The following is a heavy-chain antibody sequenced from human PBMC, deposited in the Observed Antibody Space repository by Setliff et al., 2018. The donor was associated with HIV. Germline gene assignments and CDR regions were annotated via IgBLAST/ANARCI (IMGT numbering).Heavy chain of an antibody. J-gene: IGHJ4*02. D-gene: IGHD3-3*01. CDR2: ISRGGDSI. Sequence: PGGSLRLSCAASGFTFWNHSMLWVRQAPGKGLQWVAYISRGGDSIFYEDSVKGRFTISRDNARNSLYLQMNSLTVEDTVVSYCAKLYDRYDDSGYYHPVQALYYCTTGGADWGQGTRVTVSS. V-gene: IGHV3-48*01. CDR1: GFTFWNHS. CDR3: AKLYDRYDDSGYYHPVQALYYCTTGGAD.